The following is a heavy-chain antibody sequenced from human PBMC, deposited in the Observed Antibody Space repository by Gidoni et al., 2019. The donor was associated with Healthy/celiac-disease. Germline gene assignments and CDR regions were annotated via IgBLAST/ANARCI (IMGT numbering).Heavy chain of an antibody. CDR2: ISSSSSTI. J-gene: IGHJ4*02. V-gene: IGHV3-48*02. D-gene: IGHD3-3*01. CDR3: ARVKLRFLEWSHFDY. CDR1: GFTFSSYS. Sequence: EVQLVESGGGLVQHGGSLRLSCAASGFTFSSYSMNWVRQAPGKGLEWVSYISSSSSTIYYADSVKGRFTISRDNAKNSLYLQMNSLRDEDTAVYYCARVKLRFLEWSHFDYWGQGTLVTVSS.